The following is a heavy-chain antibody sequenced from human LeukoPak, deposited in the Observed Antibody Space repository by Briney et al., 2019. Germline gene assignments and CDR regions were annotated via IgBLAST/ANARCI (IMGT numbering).Heavy chain of an antibody. Sequence: GGSLRLSCAASGFTFSSYGMHWVRQARGKGLEWVAVISYDGSNKYYADSVKGRFTISRDNSKNTLYLQMNSLRAEDTAVYYCAIMRYCSSTSCYTGKDYWGQGTLVTVSS. CDR3: AIMRYCSSTSCYTGKDY. CDR1: GFTFSSYG. CDR2: ISYDGSNK. J-gene: IGHJ4*02. D-gene: IGHD2-2*02. V-gene: IGHV3-30*03.